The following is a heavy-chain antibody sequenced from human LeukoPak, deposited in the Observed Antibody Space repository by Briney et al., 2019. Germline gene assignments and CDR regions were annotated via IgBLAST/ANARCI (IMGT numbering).Heavy chain of an antibody. CDR1: GFIVSSNY. CDR2: IYSGGRT. V-gene: IGHV3-53*01. D-gene: IGHD2-15*01. Sequence: GGSLRLSCAASGFIVSSNYMSWVRQAPGKGLEWVSVIYSGGRTYYADSVKGRFTISRDNSRNTLYLQMNSLRAEDTAVYYCATRETVVAAFFDYWGQGTLVTVSS. CDR3: ATRETVVAAFFDY. J-gene: IGHJ4*02.